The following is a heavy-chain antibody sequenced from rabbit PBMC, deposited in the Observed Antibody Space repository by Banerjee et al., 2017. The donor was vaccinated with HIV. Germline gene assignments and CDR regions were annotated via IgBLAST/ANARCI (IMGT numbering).Heavy chain of an antibody. J-gene: IGHJ6*01. Sequence: QEQLVESGGGLVQPGGSLKLSCKASGFDFSSYGVSWVRQAPGRGLEWIACIYGGTSDNTYYATWAKGRFTISKTSSTTVTLQMTSLTAADTATYFCVRGGYYSSGWGDYGMDLWGPGTLVTVS. CDR1: GFDFSSYG. D-gene: IGHD4-1*01. CDR3: VRGGYYSSGWGDYGMDL. V-gene: IGHV1S45*01. CDR2: IYGGTSDNT.